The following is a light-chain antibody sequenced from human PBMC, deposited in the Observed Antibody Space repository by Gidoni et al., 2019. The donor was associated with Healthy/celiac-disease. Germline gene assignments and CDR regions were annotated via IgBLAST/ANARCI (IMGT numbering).Light chain of an antibody. J-gene: IGKJ1*01. CDR3: QQYNSYSRT. V-gene: IGKV1-5*03. Sequence: DIQMTKSPSTLSASVGDRVTITCRAGQSISSWLAWYQQKPGKAPKLLIYKASSLESGVPSRFSGSGSGTEFTLTISSLQPDDFATYYCQQYNSYSRTFGQGTKVEIK. CDR1: QSISSW. CDR2: KAS.